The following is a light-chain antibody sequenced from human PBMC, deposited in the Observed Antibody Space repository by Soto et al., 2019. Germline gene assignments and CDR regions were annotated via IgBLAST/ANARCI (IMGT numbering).Light chain of an antibody. J-gene: IGKJ2*01. Sequence: EIVMTQSPATLSVSPGERATLSCRASQSVSSNLAWYQQKPGHAPRLLIYGASTRATGIPDRFSGSGSGTEVTLTISSLQSEDFAVYYCQQYNNWPYTFGQGTKLEIK. V-gene: IGKV3-15*01. CDR1: QSVSSN. CDR3: QQYNNWPYT. CDR2: GAS.